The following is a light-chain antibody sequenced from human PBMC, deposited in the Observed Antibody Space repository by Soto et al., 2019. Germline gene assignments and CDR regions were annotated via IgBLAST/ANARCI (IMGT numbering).Light chain of an antibody. Sequence: QSVLTQPPSVSGAPGQRVTFSCFGSSANIGADYDVHWYQQLPGTSHKLLIYGNINRNSGVPDRFSVSNSGASAALAITGLQPDEEDDYYCHSYDTSLGFVFGTGTKVTVL. CDR2: GNI. J-gene: IGLJ1*01. CDR3: HSYDTSLGFV. V-gene: IGLV1-40*01. CDR1: SANIGADYD.